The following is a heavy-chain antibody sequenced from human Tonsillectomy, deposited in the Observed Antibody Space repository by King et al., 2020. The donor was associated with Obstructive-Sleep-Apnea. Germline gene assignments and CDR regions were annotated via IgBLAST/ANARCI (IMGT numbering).Heavy chain of an antibody. D-gene: IGHD3-22*01. V-gene: IGHV1-24*01. CDR3: ATSKPMIVVVMVY. CDR1: GYTLTELS. CDR2: FDPEDGEK. J-gene: IGHJ4*02. Sequence: VQLVQSGAEVNKPGASVKVSCKVCGYTLTELSINWVLQAPGHGLEWMGSFDPEDGEKIYAQRFLVRATMTEDTSTDTAYMELSSLGSEDTAVYYCATSKPMIVVVMVYWGQGTLVTVSS.